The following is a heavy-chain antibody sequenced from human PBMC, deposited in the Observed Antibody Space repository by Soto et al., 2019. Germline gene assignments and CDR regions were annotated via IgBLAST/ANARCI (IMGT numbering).Heavy chain of an antibody. CDR3: ARARLRAVYAFDF. Sequence: TPSVTCTLSGVSITSGAYYWTWVRQHPGKGLEWIGYIYYNGNTYFSPSLKSRLTISIDTSKNQFSLKLSSVTAADTAMYYCARARLRAVYAFDFWGQGTMVPVSS. J-gene: IGHJ3*01. D-gene: IGHD4-17*01. CDR2: IYYNGNT. CDR1: GVSITSGAYY. V-gene: IGHV4-31*03.